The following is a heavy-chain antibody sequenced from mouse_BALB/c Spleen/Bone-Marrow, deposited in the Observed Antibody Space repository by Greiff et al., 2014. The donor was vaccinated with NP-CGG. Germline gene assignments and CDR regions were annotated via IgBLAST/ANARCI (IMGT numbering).Heavy chain of an antibody. J-gene: IGHJ4*01. V-gene: IGHV1S137*01. CDR2: ISGYYVDA. Sequence: VQLQQSGAKLVRPGVSVKISCKGSGYTFTDHAIHWVKRSHAKSLEWIGVISGYYVDAIYNKKFKDKATMTVDKSSSTAYMESARMTSEDSANYCGARSGKVRKDRDDWGEGTSVTVSS. D-gene: IGHD2-14*01. CDR1: GYTFTDHA. CDR3: ARSGKVRKDRDD.